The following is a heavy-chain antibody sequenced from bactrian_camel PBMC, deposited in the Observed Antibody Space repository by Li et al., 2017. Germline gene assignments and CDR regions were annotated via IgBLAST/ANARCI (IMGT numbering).Heavy chain of an antibody. CDR1: GYSYSTYL. J-gene: IGHJ4*01. D-gene: IGHD7*01. CDR2: ISAHSGRT. Sequence: HVQLVESGGGAVQSGGSLRLSCDTSGYSYSTYLMGWFRQAPGKEREGVAIISAHSGRTYYSDSAKGRFTISQDNADNTIHLQMNSLKSEDTALYYCAALVPWEPINYWGQGTQVTVS. V-gene: IGHV3S1*01. CDR3: AALVPWEPINY.